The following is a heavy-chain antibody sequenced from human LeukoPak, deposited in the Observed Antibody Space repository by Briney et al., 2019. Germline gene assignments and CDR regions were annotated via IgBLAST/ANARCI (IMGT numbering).Heavy chain of an antibody. CDR1: GNYW. V-gene: IGHV3-74*01. J-gene: IGHJ5*02. CDR3: ARDRVAAAGTNWFDP. D-gene: IGHD6-13*01. Sequence: GGSLRLSCAASGNYWMHWVRQVPGKGLVWVSHINSDGSWTSYADSVKGRFTISKDNAKNTVYLQMNSLRAEDTAVYYCARDRVAAAGTNWFDPWGQGTLVTVSS. CDR2: INSDGSWT.